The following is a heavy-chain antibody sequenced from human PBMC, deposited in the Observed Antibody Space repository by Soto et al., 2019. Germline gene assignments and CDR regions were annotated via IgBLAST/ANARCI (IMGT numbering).Heavy chain of an antibody. Sequence: GASVKVSCKASGYTFSGYYIHWLRQAPGQGLEWMGWINPNSGGTNYAQKFQGRVTVTRDTPTSTAYMELSRLTSDDTAVYYRARSLTEGYCTIDGGYTRPLYGMDVWGQGTTVAVSS. V-gene: IGHV1-2*02. CDR2: INPNSGGT. D-gene: IGHD2-8*01. J-gene: IGHJ6*02. CDR1: GYTFSGYY. CDR3: ARSLTEGYCTIDGGYTRPLYGMDV.